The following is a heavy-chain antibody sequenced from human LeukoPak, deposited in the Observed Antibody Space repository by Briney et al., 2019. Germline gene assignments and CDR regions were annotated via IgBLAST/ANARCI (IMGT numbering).Heavy chain of an antibody. V-gene: IGHV4-59*01. Sequence: PSETLSLTCTVSGGSISSYYWSWIRQPPGKRLEWIGYIYYSGSTNYNPSLKSRVTISVDMTKNQFSLKLNSVTAADTAVYYCAREGSDYYFDYWGQGTLVTVSS. J-gene: IGHJ4*02. CDR3: AREGSDYYFDY. CDR2: IYYSGST. CDR1: GGSISSYY.